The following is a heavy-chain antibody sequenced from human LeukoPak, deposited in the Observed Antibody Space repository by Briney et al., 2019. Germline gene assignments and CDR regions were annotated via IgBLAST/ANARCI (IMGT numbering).Heavy chain of an antibody. D-gene: IGHD3-10*01. CDR3: AKGPYGSGKYLYFEY. CDR1: GFTFGNYA. J-gene: IGHJ4*02. CDR2: ITGNGGST. V-gene: IGHV3-23*01. Sequence: XXSLRLSCAVSGFTFGNYAMSWVRQAPGKGLEWVSAITGNGGSTYYADSVKGRFTISRDNSKNTLYQQMNSLRAEDTAVYYCAKGPYGSGKYLYFEYWGQGTLVTVSS.